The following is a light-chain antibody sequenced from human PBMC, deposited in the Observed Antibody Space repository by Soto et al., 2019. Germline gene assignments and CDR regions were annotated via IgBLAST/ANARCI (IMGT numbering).Light chain of an antibody. CDR2: AAS. CDR1: QDIRSD. V-gene: IGKV1-17*01. Sequence: DIQMTQSPSSLSASVGDRVTITCRASQDIRSDLGWFQQKPGKAPKRLIYAASTLESGVPSRFSGSRSGTEFTLTISSLQPEDFAVYYCQQYDSWPLTFGGGTKVEIK. J-gene: IGKJ4*01. CDR3: QQYDSWPLT.